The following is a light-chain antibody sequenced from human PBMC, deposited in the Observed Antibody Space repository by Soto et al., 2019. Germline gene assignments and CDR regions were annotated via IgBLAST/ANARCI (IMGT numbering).Light chain of an antibody. V-gene: IGKV1-33*01. Sequence: DVQMTQSPSSLSASVRDRVTITCQASQDITNYLNWYQQKPGKAPKLLICDASNLEPGVTSRFSGSGSGTDFAFTISSLQPEDIGIYYCQQYDNLPFTFGPGTKVDIK. CDR3: QQYDNLPFT. J-gene: IGKJ3*01. CDR1: QDITNY. CDR2: DAS.